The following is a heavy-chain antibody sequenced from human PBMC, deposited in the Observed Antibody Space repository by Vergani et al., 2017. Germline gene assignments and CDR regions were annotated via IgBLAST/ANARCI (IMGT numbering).Heavy chain of an antibody. D-gene: IGHD5-24*01. Sequence: EVQLLESGGGLVQPGGSLRLSCAASGFTSSNYAMSWVRQAPGKGLEWVSALSGSGGSTYYAHSVKGRFSISRDNSMNTVYLLMNSVRAEDTAAYYCARRRDGYNYFFDYWGQGTLVTVSS. CDR1: GFTSSNYA. CDR2: LSGSGGST. V-gene: IGHV3-23*01. J-gene: IGHJ4*02. CDR3: ARRRDGYNYFFDY.